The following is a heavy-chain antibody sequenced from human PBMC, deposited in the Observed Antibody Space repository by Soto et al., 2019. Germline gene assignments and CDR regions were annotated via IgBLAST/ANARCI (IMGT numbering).Heavy chain of an antibody. D-gene: IGHD5-12*01. CDR1: GFTFSSYA. CDR2: ISGSGGST. J-gene: IGHJ4*02. Sequence: EVQLLESGGGLVQPGGSLRLSSAASGFTFSSYAMSWVRQAPGKGLEWVSAISGSGGSTYYADSVKGRFTISRDNSKSTLYLQMNSLRAEDTAVYYCAKGARDGYTLWVFDYWGQGTLVTVSS. V-gene: IGHV3-23*01. CDR3: AKGARDGYTLWVFDY.